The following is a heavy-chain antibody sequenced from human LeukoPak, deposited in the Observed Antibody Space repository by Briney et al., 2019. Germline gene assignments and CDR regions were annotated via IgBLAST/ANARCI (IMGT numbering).Heavy chain of an antibody. J-gene: IGHJ4*02. CDR2: IWYDGSKK. V-gene: IGHV3-33*08. Sequence: GGSLRLSCAASGFTFSSYGMHWVRQAPGPGLAWVLVIWYDGSKKYYADSVKGRFTTSRDNSKNTVYLHMNSLRVEDTAVYYCARDPRGIAVAGTGDYWGQGTLVTASS. CDR1: GFTFSSYG. D-gene: IGHD6-19*01. CDR3: ARDPRGIAVAGTGDY.